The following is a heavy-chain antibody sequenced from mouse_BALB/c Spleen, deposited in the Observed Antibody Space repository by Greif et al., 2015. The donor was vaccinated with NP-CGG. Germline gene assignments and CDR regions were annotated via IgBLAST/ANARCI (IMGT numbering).Heavy chain of an antibody. CDR2: IYAGDGDT. V-gene: IGHV1-80*01. CDR1: GYAFSSYW. D-gene: IGHD2-4*01. CDR3: ARYDYDYYAMDY. J-gene: IGHJ4*01. Sequence: VKVVESGAELVRPGSSVKISCKASGYAFSSYWMNWVKQRPGQGLEWIGQIYAGDGDTNYNGKFKGKATLTADKSFSTAYMQLSSLTSEDSAVYFCARYDYDYYAMDYWGQGTSVTVSS.